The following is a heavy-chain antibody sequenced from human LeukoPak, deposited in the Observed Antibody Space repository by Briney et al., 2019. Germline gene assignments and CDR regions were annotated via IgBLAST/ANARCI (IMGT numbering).Heavy chain of an antibody. CDR1: GFTFTAYY. CDR2: ISGHGDTI. D-gene: IGHD7-27*01. CDR3: TRSNWGPEY. V-gene: IGHV3-11*04. J-gene: IGHJ4*02. Sequence: GGSLRLSCAASGFTFTAYYMSWMRQAPGKGLEWISHISGHGDTIYYADSVKGRFTISRDNAKNSLYLQMNSLRAEDTAVYYCTRSNWGPEYWGQGTLATVSS.